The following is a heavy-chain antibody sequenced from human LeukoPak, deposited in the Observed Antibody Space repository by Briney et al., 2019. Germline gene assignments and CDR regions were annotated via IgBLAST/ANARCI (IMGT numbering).Heavy chain of an antibody. CDR3: ARHPNSNWDY. CDR1: GFTFDNYW. Sequence: PGGSLRLSCTASGFTFDNYWMTWVRQPPGKGLEWVVNINEGGNEKNYVDSVKGRFTASRDNAQNSLYLQMNSLRVEDTAVYYCARHPNSNWDYWGQGTLVTVSS. D-gene: IGHD6-13*01. V-gene: IGHV3-7*03. J-gene: IGHJ4*02. CDR2: INEGGNEK.